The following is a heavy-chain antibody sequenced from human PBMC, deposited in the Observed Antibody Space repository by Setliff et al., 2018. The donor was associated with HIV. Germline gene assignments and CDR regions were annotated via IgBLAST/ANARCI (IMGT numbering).Heavy chain of an antibody. CDR3: ARGALLAVFDFDH. CDR2: INVGKVDT. CDR1: GYTFTTYS. V-gene: IGHV1-3*01. Sequence: ASVKVSCKAFGYTFTTYSLHWVRQAPGQSLEWMGWINVGKVDTKYSQEFQGRISITTDTSASTGYMELSSLRSDDTAVYFCARGALLAVFDFDHWGHGTLVTVSS. D-gene: IGHD3-10*01. J-gene: IGHJ4*01.